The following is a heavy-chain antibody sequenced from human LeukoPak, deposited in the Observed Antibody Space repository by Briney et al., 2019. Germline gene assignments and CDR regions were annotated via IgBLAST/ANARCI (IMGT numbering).Heavy chain of an antibody. CDR2: ICYSGST. J-gene: IGHJ4*02. D-gene: IGHD3-22*01. CDR3: AKRDDSGGNLVDL. V-gene: IGHV4-39*02. Sequence: SETLSLTCAVSGVSIRSGSHYWAWIRQPPGKGLEWIGSICYSGSTYYNPSLENRVTISIDTFKNHFSLKLSSPSDSDTSVYYCAKRDDSGGNLVDLWGQGTLVTVS. CDR1: GVSIRSGSHY.